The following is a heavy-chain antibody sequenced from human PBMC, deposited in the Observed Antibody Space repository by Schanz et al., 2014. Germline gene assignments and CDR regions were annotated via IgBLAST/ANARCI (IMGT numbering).Heavy chain of an antibody. CDR1: GFSFSDYS. CDR3: AKYGGELGVSFEY. D-gene: IGHD7-27*01. CDR2: IKISGDV. J-gene: IGHJ4*02. Sequence: EVQLVESGGGLVQSGGSLRLSCAASGFSFSDYSMNWVRQAPGKGLEWISYIKISGDVFYTDSVKGRFTISRDNAKNSLYLQMNSLRPEDTAVYYCAKYGGELGVSFEYWGQGTLVTVSS. V-gene: IGHV3-48*01.